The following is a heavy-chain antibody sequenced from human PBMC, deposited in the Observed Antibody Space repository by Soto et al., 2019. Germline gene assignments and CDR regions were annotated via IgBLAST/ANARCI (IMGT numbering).Heavy chain of an antibody. D-gene: IGHD5-18*01. Sequence: ASVKVSCKASGYTFTSYYMHWVRQAPGQGLEWMGIMSPSAGSTSYAQKFQGRVTMTRDTSTSTVYMELSSLISEDTAVYYCARAGGYSQGYFDLWGRGTLVTV. V-gene: IGHV1-46*01. CDR1: GYTFTSYY. CDR2: MSPSAGST. J-gene: IGHJ2*01. CDR3: ARAGGYSQGYFDL.